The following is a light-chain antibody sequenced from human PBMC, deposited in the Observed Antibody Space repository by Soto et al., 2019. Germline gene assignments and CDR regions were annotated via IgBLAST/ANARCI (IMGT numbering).Light chain of an antibody. CDR2: AAS. Sequence: DIQMTQSPSSLSASVGDRVTITCRASQSITSYLNWYQQKPGKAPNLLIYAASSLQSGVPSRFSGSGSGTDFTPTITSLQPEDFATYLCQQSYSIPFTFGGGSKVEIK. CDR1: QSITSY. CDR3: QQSYSIPFT. V-gene: IGKV1-39*01. J-gene: IGKJ4*01.